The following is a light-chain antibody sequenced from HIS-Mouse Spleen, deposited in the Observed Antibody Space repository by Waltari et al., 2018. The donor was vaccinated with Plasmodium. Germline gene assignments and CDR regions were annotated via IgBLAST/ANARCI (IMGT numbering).Light chain of an antibody. CDR3: YSTDSSGNHRV. CDR1: ALPKKY. Sequence: SYELTQPPSVSFSTGQTARITCSGDALPKKYAYWYQQKSGQAPVLVIYEDSKRPSGIPERFSGSSSGTMATLTISGAQVEDEADYYCYSTDSSGNHRVFGGGTKLTVL. V-gene: IGLV3-10*01. J-gene: IGLJ3*02. CDR2: EDS.